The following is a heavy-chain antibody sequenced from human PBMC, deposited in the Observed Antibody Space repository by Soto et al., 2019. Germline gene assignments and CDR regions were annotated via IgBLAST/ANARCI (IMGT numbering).Heavy chain of an antibody. J-gene: IGHJ4*02. V-gene: IGHV1-18*01. CDR3: ARDDSGFSGSHYIDYFNY. Sequence: ASVKVSCKASGYTFTSYGISWVRQAPGQGLEWMGWISAYNGNTNYAQKLQGRVTMTTDTSTSTVYMQLSSLRSEDTAVYYCARDDSGFSGSHYIDYFNYWGQGALVTVSS. CDR1: GYTFTSYG. CDR2: ISAYNGNT. D-gene: IGHD1-26*01.